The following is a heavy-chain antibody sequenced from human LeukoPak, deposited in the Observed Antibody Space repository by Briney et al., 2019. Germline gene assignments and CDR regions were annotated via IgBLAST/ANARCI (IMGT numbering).Heavy chain of an antibody. V-gene: IGHV3-48*03. CDR3: ARFDSSGYYYRYFDY. CDR2: ISSSGSTI. D-gene: IGHD3-22*01. CDR1: GFTFSSYE. Sequence: GGSLRLSCAASGFTFSSYEMNWVRQAPGKGLEWVSYISSSGSTIYYADSVKGRFTISRDNAKNSLYLQMNSLRAEDTAVYYCARFDSSGYYYRYFDYWGQGTLVTVSS. J-gene: IGHJ4*02.